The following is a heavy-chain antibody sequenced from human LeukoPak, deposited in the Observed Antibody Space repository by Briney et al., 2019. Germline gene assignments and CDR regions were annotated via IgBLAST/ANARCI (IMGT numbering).Heavy chain of an antibody. J-gene: IGHJ4*02. V-gene: IGHV3-15*01. CDR2: IKSKTDGRIR. Sequence: GGSLRLSCAASGFTFSNAWMSWVREAPGKGLEWVGRIKSKTDGRIRDYAAPVKGRFTISRDDSENTLYLQMNSLKTEDTAVYYCTTDGVASSLYPPDYWGKGTLVTVSS. CDR3: TTDGVASSLYPPDY. D-gene: IGHD2-15*01. CDR1: GFTFSNAW.